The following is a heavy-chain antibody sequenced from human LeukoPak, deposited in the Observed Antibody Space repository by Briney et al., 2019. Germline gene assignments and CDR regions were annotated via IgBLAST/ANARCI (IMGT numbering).Heavy chain of an antibody. CDR1: GGSTSSGDYY. V-gene: IGHV4-30-4*01. CDR2: IYYSGST. D-gene: IGHD3-22*01. CDR3: ARGRNYYDSSGYSPGAFDI. Sequence: SETLSLTCTVSGGSTSSGDYYWSWIRQPPGRGLEWIGYIYYSGSTYYNPSLKSRVTISVDTSKNQFSLKLSSVTAADTAVYYCARGRNYYDSSGYSPGAFDIWGQGTMVTVSS. J-gene: IGHJ3*02.